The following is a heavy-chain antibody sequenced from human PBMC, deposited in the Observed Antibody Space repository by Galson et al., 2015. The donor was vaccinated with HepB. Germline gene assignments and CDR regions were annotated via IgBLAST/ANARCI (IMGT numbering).Heavy chain of an antibody. CDR1: GYTFNKYG. V-gene: IGHV7-4-1*02. J-gene: IGHJ4*02. CDR3: ARGEGSGYYYVGY. D-gene: IGHD3-22*01. Sequence: SVKVSCKASGYTFNKYGMNWVRQAPGQRLEWMGWINTNTGNPTYAQGFTGRFVFSLDTSVSTAYLQISSLKAEDTAVYYCARGEGSGYYYVGYWGQGTLVTVSS. CDR2: INTNTGNP.